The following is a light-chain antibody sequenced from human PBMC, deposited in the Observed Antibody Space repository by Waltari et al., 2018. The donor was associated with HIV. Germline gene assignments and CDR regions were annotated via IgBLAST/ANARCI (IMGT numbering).Light chain of an antibody. Sequence: QSALPQPASVSGSPGRSNTISCTGHSTDITSPHFIQWYQQLPGKAPILLIYEVSHRPAGIPDRFSASKSGNTASLTVSGLQAEDEADYYCASYTTSDFLLFGGGTKLTVL. CDR1: STDITSPHF. CDR3: ASYTTSDFLL. V-gene: IGLV2-14*01. CDR2: EVS. J-gene: IGLJ3*02.